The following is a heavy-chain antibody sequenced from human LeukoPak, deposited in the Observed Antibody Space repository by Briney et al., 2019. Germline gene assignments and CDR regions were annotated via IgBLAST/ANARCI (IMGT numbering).Heavy chain of an antibody. CDR1: GFTFSTYL. J-gene: IGHJ4*02. D-gene: IGHD6-19*01. V-gene: IGHV3-7*05. CDR3: ARDNGGSGWVH. CDR2: IKDNGNEK. Sequence: RGSLRLSCAASGFTFSTYLMSWVRQAPGTGLEWVANIKDNGNEKHYGDSVKGRFTISRDNAKNSRYLQMNSLRAEDTAVYYCARDNGGSGWVHWGQGTLVTVSS.